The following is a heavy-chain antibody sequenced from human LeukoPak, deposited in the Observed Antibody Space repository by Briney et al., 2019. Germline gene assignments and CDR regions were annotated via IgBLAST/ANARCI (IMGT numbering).Heavy chain of an antibody. CDR1: GFTFSSYS. Sequence: GGSLRLPCAASGFTFSSYSMNWVRQAPGKGLEWVSSISSSSSYIYYADSVKGRFTISRDNAKNSLYLQMNSLRAEDTAVYYCARDPDSSGYYRLRYYYYGMDVWGQGTTVTVSS. V-gene: IGHV3-21*01. CDR2: ISSSSSYI. D-gene: IGHD3-22*01. J-gene: IGHJ6*02. CDR3: ARDPDSSGYYRLRYYYYGMDV.